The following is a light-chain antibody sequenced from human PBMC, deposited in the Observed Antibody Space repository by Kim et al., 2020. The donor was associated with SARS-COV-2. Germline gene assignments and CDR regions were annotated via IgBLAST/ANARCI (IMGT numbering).Light chain of an antibody. CDR3: QQYYSTPRT. J-gene: IGKJ1*01. V-gene: IGKV4-1*01. CDR1: QSVLYSSNNKNY. Sequence: RATINCKSSQSVLYSSNNKNYLAWYQQKPGQPPKLLIYWASTRESGVPDLFSGSGSGTDFTLTISSLQAEDVAVYYCQQYYSTPRTFGQGTKLEI. CDR2: WAS.